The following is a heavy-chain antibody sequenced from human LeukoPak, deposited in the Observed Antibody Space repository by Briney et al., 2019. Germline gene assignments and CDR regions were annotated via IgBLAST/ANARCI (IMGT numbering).Heavy chain of an antibody. Sequence: PGGSLRLSCAASGFTFRSYEMNWVGQAPGKGLGGWQVISYDGSDKYYADSVKGRFTISRDNYKNTLYLQMNSLRAEDTAVYYCAKINGGNYYGYFDYWGQGTLVTVSS. J-gene: IGHJ4*02. CDR1: GFTFRSYE. CDR3: AKINGGNYYGYFDY. CDR2: ISYDGSDK. D-gene: IGHD1-26*01. V-gene: IGHV3-30*18.